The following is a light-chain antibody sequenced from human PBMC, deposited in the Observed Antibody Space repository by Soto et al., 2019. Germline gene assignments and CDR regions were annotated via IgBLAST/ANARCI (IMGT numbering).Light chain of an antibody. Sequence: AIRMTQSPSSLSASTGDRVTITCRASQGISSYLAWYQQKPGKAPKLLIYAASTLQSGVPARFSGSRSGTDFTLTISDLEPADFGLYYCQQRLNWPPGFGQGAKAAIK. J-gene: IGKJ1*01. CDR3: QQRLNWPPG. CDR1: QGISSY. V-gene: IGKV1-8*01. CDR2: AAS.